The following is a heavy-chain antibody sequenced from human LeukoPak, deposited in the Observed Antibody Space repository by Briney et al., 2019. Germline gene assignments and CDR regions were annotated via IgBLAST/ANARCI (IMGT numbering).Heavy chain of an antibody. Sequence: SVKVSCKASGYIFASYGITWVRQAPRQGLEWIGWIVVGSGNTNYAQKFQERVTITRDMSTSTAYMELSSLRSEDTAVYYCAADYYDSSGYYDYWGQGTLVTVSS. D-gene: IGHD3-22*01. CDR1: GYIFASYG. CDR2: IVVGSGNT. J-gene: IGHJ4*02. V-gene: IGHV1-58*02. CDR3: AADYYDSSGYYDY.